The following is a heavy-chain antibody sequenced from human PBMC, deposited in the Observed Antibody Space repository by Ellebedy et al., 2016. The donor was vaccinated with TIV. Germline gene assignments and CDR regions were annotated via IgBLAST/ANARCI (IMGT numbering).Heavy chain of an antibody. J-gene: IGHJ4*02. CDR2: ATSRGNT. CDR3: ERDGRMSRSRGGVEF. CDR1: GVSFNNDF. D-gene: IGHD3-10*01. V-gene: IGHV4-34*01. Sequence: MPSETLSLTCSVYGVSFNNDFWNWIRQHPGKGLEWIGEATSRGNTYYNPSLKSRVTMSVDTSKNQFSLNLTSVTAADTAVYYCERDGRMSRSRGGVEFWGQGTLVTVSS.